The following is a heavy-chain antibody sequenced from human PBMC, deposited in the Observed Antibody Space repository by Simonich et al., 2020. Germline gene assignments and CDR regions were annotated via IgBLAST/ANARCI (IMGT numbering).Heavy chain of an antibody. CDR2: INPKSGGT. CDR3: ARVEYSSSGYFDL. J-gene: IGHJ2*01. CDR1: GYTFTGYY. V-gene: IGHV1-2*02. D-gene: IGHD6-6*01. Sequence: QVQLVQSGAEVKKPGASVKFSCKASGYTFTGYYMHWVRQAPGQGLEGRGWINPKSGGTNYAQKFQGRGTMTRDTSISTAYMELSRLRSDDTAVYYCARVEYSSSGYFDLWGRGTLVTVSS.